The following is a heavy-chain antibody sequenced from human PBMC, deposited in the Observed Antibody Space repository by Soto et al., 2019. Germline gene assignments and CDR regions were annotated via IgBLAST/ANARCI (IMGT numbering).Heavy chain of an antibody. J-gene: IGHJ4*02. Sequence: EVQLVESGGGLVQPGGSLRLSCAASGFTFSSYWMHWVRQAPGKGLVWVSRIKSDGSDTSYADSVKGRFTISRDNAKNTLYLQMSSLRAEDTAVDSCVRVAYGDLGGWGQGTLVTVSP. CDR3: VRVAYGDLGG. CDR1: GFTFSSYW. V-gene: IGHV3-74*01. D-gene: IGHD4-17*01. CDR2: IKSDGSDT.